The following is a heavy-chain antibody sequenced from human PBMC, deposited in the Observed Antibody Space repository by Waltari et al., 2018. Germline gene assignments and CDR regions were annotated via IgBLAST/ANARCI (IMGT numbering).Heavy chain of an antibody. CDR2: IGESGVTP. Sequence: EVQLVESGGGLVQPGGSLRLSCAASEFTLSNYAMRWVRQAPGKGLEWVSTIGESGVTPFYVDSVKGRFTISRDNSKNTLYLQMNSLRAEDTAVYYCAKGGPRGSYYFDLWGRGTLVTVSS. D-gene: IGHD3-16*01. CDR1: EFTLSNYA. CDR3: AKGGPRGSYYFDL. J-gene: IGHJ2*01. V-gene: IGHV3-23*04.